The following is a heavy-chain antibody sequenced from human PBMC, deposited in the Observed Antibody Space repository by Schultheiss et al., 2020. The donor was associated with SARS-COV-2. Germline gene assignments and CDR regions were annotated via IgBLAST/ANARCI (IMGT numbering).Heavy chain of an antibody. Sequence: GESLKISCAASGFTFSSYAMSWVRQAPGKGLEYVSAISSNGGSTYYADSVKGRFTISRDNAKNSLYLQMNSLRAEDTAVYYCAREGGSGWSFNSVLDYWGQGTLVTVSS. D-gene: IGHD6-19*01. J-gene: IGHJ4*02. V-gene: IGHV3-64*04. CDR1: GFTFSSYA. CDR3: AREGGSGWSFNSVLDY. CDR2: ISSNGGST.